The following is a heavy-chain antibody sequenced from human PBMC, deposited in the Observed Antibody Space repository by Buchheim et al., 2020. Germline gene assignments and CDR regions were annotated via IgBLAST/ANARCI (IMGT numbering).Heavy chain of an antibody. V-gene: IGHV4-31*03. CDR1: GGSISSGGYY. CDR2: IYYSGST. D-gene: IGHD3-3*01. CDR3: ARAYYDFWSGYLPGDYGMDV. J-gene: IGHJ6*02. Sequence: QVQLQESGPGLVKPSQTLSLTCTVSGGSISSGGYYWSWIRQHPGKGLEWIGYIYYSGSTYYNPSLKRRVTILVDTSKNQSSLKLSSVTAADTAVYYCARAYYDFWSGYLPGDYGMDVWGQGTT.